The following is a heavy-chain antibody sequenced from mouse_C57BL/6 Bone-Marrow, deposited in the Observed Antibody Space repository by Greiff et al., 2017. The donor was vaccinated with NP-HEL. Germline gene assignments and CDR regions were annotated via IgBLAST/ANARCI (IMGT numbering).Heavy chain of an antibody. CDR1: GYSFTGYY. V-gene: IGHV1-42*01. D-gene: IGHD2-3*01. Sequence: EVKLMESGPELVKPGASVKISCKASGYSFTGYYMNWVKQSPEKSLEWIGEINPSTGGTTYNQKFKAKATLTVDKSSSTAYMQLKSLTSEDSAVYYCARGNDGYWGQGTTLTVSS. J-gene: IGHJ2*01. CDR3: ARGNDGY. CDR2: INPSTGGT.